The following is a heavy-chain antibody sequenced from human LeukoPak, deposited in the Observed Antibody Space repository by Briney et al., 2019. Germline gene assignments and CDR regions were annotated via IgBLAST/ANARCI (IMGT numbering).Heavy chain of an antibody. V-gene: IGHV3-9*01. D-gene: IGHD3-22*01. CDR2: ISWNSGSI. Sequence: PGGSLRLSCAASGFTFDDYAMHWVRQAPGKGLEWVSGISWNSGSIGYADSVKGRFTISRDNAKNSLYLQMNSLRAEDTALYYCAKARVYYYDSSGSIPLRDAFDIWGQGTMVTVSS. CDR3: AKARVYYYDSSGSIPLRDAFDI. CDR1: GFTFDDYA. J-gene: IGHJ3*02.